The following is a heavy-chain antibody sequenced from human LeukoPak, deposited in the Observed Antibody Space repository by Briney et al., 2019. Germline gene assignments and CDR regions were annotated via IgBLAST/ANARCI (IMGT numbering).Heavy chain of an antibody. V-gene: IGHV3-66*01. J-gene: IGHJ4*02. CDR2: IYSGGRT. D-gene: IGHD6-13*01. CDR3: ARAGPSSSWHQFDY. CDR1: GFTVSRNY. Sequence: PGGSLRLSCAASGFTVSRNYMSWVRQAPGKGLEWVSVIYSGGRTHYADSVKGRFTISRDNSKNTLYLQMNRLRAEDTAVYYCARAGPSSSWHQFDYWGQGTLVTVSP.